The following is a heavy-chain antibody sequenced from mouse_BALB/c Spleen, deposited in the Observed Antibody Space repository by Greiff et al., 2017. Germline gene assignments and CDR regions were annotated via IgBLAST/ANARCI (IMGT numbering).Heavy chain of an antibody. CDR1: GYTFTSYW. Sequence: QVQLQQSGAELARPGASVKLSCKASGYTFTSYWMQWVKQRPGQGLEWIGAIYPGDGDTRYTQKFKGKATLTADKSSRTAYMQLSSLASEDSAVYYCARSDGGYDDWGQGTTLTVSS. V-gene: IGHV1-87*01. J-gene: IGHJ2*01. CDR2: IYPGDGDT. CDR3: ARSDGGYDD. D-gene: IGHD2-2*01.